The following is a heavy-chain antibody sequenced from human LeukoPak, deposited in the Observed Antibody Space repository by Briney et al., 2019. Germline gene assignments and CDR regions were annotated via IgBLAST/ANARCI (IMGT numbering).Heavy chain of an antibody. Sequence: GGSLRLSCAASGFTFSSYWMSWVRQAPGKGLEWVATIKNDGSEKNYVDSVNGRFTISRDNAKNSLYLQMNSLRAEDTALYHCARDLRRRLQLPDWYFGLWGRGTLVTVSS. CDR3: ARDLRRRLQLPDWYFGL. D-gene: IGHD5-24*01. CDR1: GFTFSSYW. J-gene: IGHJ2*01. CDR2: IKNDGSEK. V-gene: IGHV3-7*05.